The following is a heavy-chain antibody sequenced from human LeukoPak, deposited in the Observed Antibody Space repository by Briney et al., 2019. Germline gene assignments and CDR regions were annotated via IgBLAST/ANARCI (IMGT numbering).Heavy chain of an antibody. V-gene: IGHV3-9*01. CDR2: ISWNSGSI. J-gene: IGHJ3*02. Sequence: PGGSLRLSCAASGFTFSSYGMSWVRQAPGKGLEWVSGISWNSGSIGYADSVKGRFTISRDNAKNSLYLQMNSLRAEDTALYYCAKDISSAVAGTNAFDIWGQGTMVTVSS. D-gene: IGHD6-19*01. CDR1: GFTFSSYG. CDR3: AKDISSAVAGTNAFDI.